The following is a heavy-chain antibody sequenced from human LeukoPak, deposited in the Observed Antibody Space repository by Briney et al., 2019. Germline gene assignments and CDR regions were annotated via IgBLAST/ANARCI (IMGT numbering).Heavy chain of an antibody. CDR2: VYPGDSES. Sequence: GESLKISCKGSGYSFSTHWIGWVRQKTGKGLEWMGIVYPGDSESRYSPSFQGQVSISADRYISTASLQWSSLQASDTAVYYCGRLAGGRNYFEFWGQGTLVAV. J-gene: IGHJ4*02. CDR1: GYSFSTHW. CDR3: GRLAGGRNYFEF. V-gene: IGHV5-51*01. D-gene: IGHD3-16*01.